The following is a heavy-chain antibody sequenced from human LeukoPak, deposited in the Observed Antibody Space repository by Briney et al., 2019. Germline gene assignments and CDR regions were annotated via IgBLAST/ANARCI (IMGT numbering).Heavy chain of an antibody. CDR1: GFTFSRYA. CDR2: INDNGGRT. CDR3: VKDVGGSYAFDY. Sequence: QSGGSLRLSCSASGFTFSRYAMHWVRQAAGKGLEYVSGINDNGGRTHYGDSVKGRFSISRDNSKNTLHLQMSTLRAEDTALYYCVKDVGGSYAFDYWGQGTLVTVAS. D-gene: IGHD1-26*01. V-gene: IGHV3-64D*09. J-gene: IGHJ4*02.